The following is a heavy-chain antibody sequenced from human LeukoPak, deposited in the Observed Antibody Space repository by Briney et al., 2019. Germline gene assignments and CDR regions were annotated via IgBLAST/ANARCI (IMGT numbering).Heavy chain of an antibody. J-gene: IGHJ6*02. D-gene: IGHD3-10*01. V-gene: IGHV3-74*01. Sequence: GGSLRLSCAASGFTFSNYWMHWVRQAPGKGLLWVSRVNSDGSNTYYADSVKGRFTISRDNAKSTLYLQMNSLRAEDTAVYYCATPRGDYYYGMDVWGLGTTVTVSS. CDR1: GFTFSNYW. CDR2: VNSDGSNT. CDR3: ATPRGDYYYGMDV.